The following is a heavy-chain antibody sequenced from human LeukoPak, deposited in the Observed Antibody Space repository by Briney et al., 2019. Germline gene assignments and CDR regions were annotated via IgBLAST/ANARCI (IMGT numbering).Heavy chain of an antibody. V-gene: IGHV3-23*01. CDR2: ISGNGGST. Sequence: GGSLRLSCAASGFTFSSYAMSWVRQAPGKGLEWVSAISGNGGSTYYADSVKGRFTISRDISKNTLYLQMNSLRAEDTAVYYXXKXPPXSYYYYYGMDVWGQGTXVTVS. D-gene: IGHD6-13*01. CDR1: GFTFSSYA. CDR3: XKXPPXSYYYYYGMDV. J-gene: IGHJ6*02.